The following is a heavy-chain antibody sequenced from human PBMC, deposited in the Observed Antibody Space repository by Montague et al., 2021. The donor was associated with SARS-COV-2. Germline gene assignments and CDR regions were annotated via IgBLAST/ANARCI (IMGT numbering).Heavy chain of an antibody. Sequence: SETLSLTCAVSGDSIMTTDCWSWVRQPPGKGLEWIGEIYQGASANYNPSLKSRVTMSVDRSKNQVSLELYSVTTADTALYYCVRAGGFHNRPPVGGQGALVIVSS. J-gene: IGHJ4*02. CDR1: GDSIMTTDC. V-gene: IGHV4-4*02. CDR3: VRAGGFHNRPPV. CDR2: IYQGASA. D-gene: IGHD4-23*01.